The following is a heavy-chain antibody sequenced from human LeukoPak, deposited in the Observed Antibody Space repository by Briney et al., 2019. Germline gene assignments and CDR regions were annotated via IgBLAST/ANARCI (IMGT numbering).Heavy chain of an antibody. V-gene: IGHV4-34*01. CDR1: GGSFSGYY. D-gene: IGHD3-3*01. CDR2: INHSGST. Sequence: PSETLSLTCAVYGGSFSGYYWSWTRQPPGKGLEWIGEINHSGSTNYNPSLKSRVTISVDTSKNQFSLKLSSVTAADTAVYYCAMEGKGYYGMDVWGQGTTVTVSS. J-gene: IGHJ6*02. CDR3: AMEGKGYYGMDV.